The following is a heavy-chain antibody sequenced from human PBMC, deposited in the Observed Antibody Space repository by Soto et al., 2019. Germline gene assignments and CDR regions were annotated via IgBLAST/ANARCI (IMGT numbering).Heavy chain of an antibody. D-gene: IGHD5-12*01. CDR2: INPSGGST. Sequence: ASVKVACKASGYTFTSYYMHWVRQDPGQGLEWMGIINPSGGSTSYAQKFQGRVTMTRDTSTSTVYMELSSLRSEDTAVYYCARGHPPPSEWLRSGFDYWGQGTLVTVSS. CDR1: GYTFTSYY. CDR3: ARGHPPPSEWLRSGFDY. J-gene: IGHJ4*02. V-gene: IGHV1-46*03.